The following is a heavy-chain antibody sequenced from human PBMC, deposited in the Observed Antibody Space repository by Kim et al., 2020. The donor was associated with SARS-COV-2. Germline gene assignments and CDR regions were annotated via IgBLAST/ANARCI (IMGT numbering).Heavy chain of an antibody. Sequence: SVKGRFTISRDDSKSIAYLQMNSLKTEDTAVYYCTRDKPIYDSSGYYSLDWGQGTLVTVSS. CDR3: TRDKPIYDSSGYYSLD. V-gene: IGHV3-49*02. D-gene: IGHD3-22*01. J-gene: IGHJ4*02.